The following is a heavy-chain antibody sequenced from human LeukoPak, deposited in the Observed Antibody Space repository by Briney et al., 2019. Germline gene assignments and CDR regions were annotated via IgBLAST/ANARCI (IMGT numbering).Heavy chain of an antibody. D-gene: IGHD3-16*01. Sequence: SVKVSCKASGGTFSSYAISWVRQAPGQGLEWMGGIIPIFGTANYAQKFQGRVTITADESTSTAYMELSSLRSEDTAVYYCARPNRPDMITFGGVNGYYYYYGMDVWGQGTTVTVSS. CDR2: IIPIFGTA. CDR1: GGTFSSYA. V-gene: IGHV1-69*13. J-gene: IGHJ6*02. CDR3: ARPNRPDMITFGGVNGYYYYYGMDV.